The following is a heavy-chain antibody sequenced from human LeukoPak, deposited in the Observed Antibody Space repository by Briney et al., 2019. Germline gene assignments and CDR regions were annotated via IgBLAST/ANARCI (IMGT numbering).Heavy chain of an antibody. CDR1: GGSISSSSYY. J-gene: IGHJ3*02. V-gene: IGHV4-39*01. D-gene: IGHD6-19*01. CDR3: ARRSPAGADTFDI. Sequence: PSETLSLTCTVSGGSISSSSYYWGWIRQPPGKGLEWIGSIYYSGSTYYNPSLKSRVTISVDTSKNQFSLKLNSVTAADSAVYYCARRSPAGADTFDIWGQGTMVTVSS. CDR2: IYYSGST.